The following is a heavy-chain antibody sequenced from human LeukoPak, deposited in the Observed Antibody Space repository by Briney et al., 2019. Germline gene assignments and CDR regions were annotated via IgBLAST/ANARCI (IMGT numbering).Heavy chain of an antibody. CDR3: ARDPGGEITIFGVVIMFDY. J-gene: IGHJ4*02. Sequence: KPGGSLRLSCAASGFTFSSYSMNWVRQAPGKGLEWVSSISSSSSYIYYADSVKGRFTISRDNAKNSLYLQMNSLRAEDTAVYYCARDPGGEITIFGVVIMFDYWGQRTLVTVSS. CDR1: GFTFSSYS. CDR2: ISSSSSYI. V-gene: IGHV3-21*01. D-gene: IGHD3-3*01.